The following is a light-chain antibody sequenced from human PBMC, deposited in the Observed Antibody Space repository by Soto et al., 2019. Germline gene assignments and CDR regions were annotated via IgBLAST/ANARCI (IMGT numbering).Light chain of an antibody. Sequence: EIVLTQSPGTLSLSPGERATLSCRASQSVRSRYLAWYQQKPGQAPRLLIYGASSRATGIPDRFSGSGSGTDFTLTITRLEPEDFAVYYCPQYGGSPPVTFGQGTKLEIK. CDR1: QSVRSRY. CDR2: GAS. J-gene: IGKJ2*01. V-gene: IGKV3-20*01. CDR3: PQYGGSPPVT.